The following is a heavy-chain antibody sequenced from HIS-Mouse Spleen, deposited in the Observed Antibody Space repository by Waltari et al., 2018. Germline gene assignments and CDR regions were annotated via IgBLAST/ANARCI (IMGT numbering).Heavy chain of an antibody. J-gene: IGHJ2*01. CDR3: AREIPYSSSWYDWYFDL. Sequence: QLQLQESGPGLVKPSETLSHTCTVSGRSITSSSYYWGWIRQPPGKGPEWIGSIYYSGSTYYNPSLKSRVTISVDTSKNQFSLKLSSVTAADTAVYYCAREIPYSSSWYDWYFDLWGRGTLVTVSS. V-gene: IGHV4-39*07. D-gene: IGHD6-13*01. CDR2: IYYSGST. CDR1: GRSITSSSYY.